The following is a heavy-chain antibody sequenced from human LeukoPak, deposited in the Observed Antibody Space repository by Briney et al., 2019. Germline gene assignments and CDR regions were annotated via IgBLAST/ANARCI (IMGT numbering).Heavy chain of an antibody. CDR1: GGSISSYY. V-gene: IGHV4-4*09. CDR2: IYTSGST. Sequence: PSETLSLTCTVSGGSISSYYWSWIRQPPGKGLEWIGYIYTSGSTNYNPSLKSRVTISVDTSKNQFSLKLSSVTAAGTAVYYCARGGEGSAFDIWGQGTMVTVSS. D-gene: IGHD3-16*01. J-gene: IGHJ3*02. CDR3: ARGGEGSAFDI.